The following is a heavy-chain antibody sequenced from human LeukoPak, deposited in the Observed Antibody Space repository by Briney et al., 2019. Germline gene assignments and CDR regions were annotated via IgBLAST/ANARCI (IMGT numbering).Heavy chain of an antibody. J-gene: IGHJ4*02. V-gene: IGHV1-46*01. Sequence: ASVKVSCRASGYTFTSYYMHWVRQAPGQGLEWMGIINPSGGSTSYAQKFQGRVTMTRDTSTSTVYMELSGLRSEDTAVYYCARGLSLYDFWSMGFDYWGQGTLVTVSA. CDR1: GYTFTSYY. CDR2: INPSGGST. D-gene: IGHD3-3*01. CDR3: ARGLSLYDFWSMGFDY.